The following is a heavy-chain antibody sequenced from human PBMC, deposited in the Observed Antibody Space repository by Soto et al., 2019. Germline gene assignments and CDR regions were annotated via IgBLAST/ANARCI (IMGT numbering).Heavy chain of an antibody. CDR1: GFTFSSYA. J-gene: IGHJ4*02. D-gene: IGHD5-12*01. Sequence: PGGSLRLSCAASGFTFSSYAMSWVRQAPGKGLEWVSAISGSGGSTYYADSVKGRFTISRDNSKNTLYLQMNSLRAEDTAVYYCAKELITGGVATIPGFGCDWGQGTLVTVSS. V-gene: IGHV3-23*01. CDR3: AKELITGGVATIPGFGCD. CDR2: ISGSGGST.